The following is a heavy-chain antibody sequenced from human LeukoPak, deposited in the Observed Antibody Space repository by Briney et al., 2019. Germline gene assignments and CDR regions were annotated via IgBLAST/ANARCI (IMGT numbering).Heavy chain of an antibody. D-gene: IGHD2-15*01. V-gene: IGHV4-61*02. CDR2: IYTSGST. Sequence: SQTLSLTCTVSGGSISSKSYYWSWIRQPAGKGLEWIGRIYTSGSTDYNPSLKSRVTISRDTSKNEFSLILSSLTAADTAVYYCARDSPPAYCSSGSCYFDSWGQETLVTVSS. CDR3: ARDSPPAYCSSGSCYFDS. CDR1: GGSISSKSYY. J-gene: IGHJ4*02.